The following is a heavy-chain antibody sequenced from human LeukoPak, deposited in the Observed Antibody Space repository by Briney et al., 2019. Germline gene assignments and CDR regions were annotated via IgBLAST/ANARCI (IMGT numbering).Heavy chain of an antibody. Sequence: SVKVSCKASGGTFSNYAFSWVRQAPGQGLEWMGRIIPIVEIADYAQKFQGRVTITADKSTSTTYMELSSLRSEDTAVYYCARGWIAAAGTGGTLDYWGQGTLVTVSS. CDR1: GGTFSNYA. CDR3: ARGWIAAAGTGGTLDY. D-gene: IGHD6-13*01. CDR2: IIPIVEIA. V-gene: IGHV1-69*04. J-gene: IGHJ4*02.